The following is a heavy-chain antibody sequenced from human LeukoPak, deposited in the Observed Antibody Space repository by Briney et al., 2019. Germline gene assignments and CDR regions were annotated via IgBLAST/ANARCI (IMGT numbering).Heavy chain of an antibody. V-gene: IGHV3-64*01. J-gene: IGHJ3*02. CDR1: GFTFSSYA. CDR2: ISSNGGST. D-gene: IGHD1-26*01. Sequence: PGGSLRLSCAASGFTFSSYAMPWVRQAPGKGLEYVSAISSNGGSTYYANSVKGRFTISRDNSKNTLYLQMGSLRAEDMAVYYCASGSVGARAFDIWGQGTMVTVSS. CDR3: ASGSVGARAFDI.